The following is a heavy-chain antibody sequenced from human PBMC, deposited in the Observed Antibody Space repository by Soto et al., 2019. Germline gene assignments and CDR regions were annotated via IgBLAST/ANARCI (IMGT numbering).Heavy chain of an antibody. J-gene: IGHJ3*02. CDR1: GFTFSSHS. D-gene: IGHD3-16*02. V-gene: IGHV3-21*01. CDR3: AKDKNRYTLRAFDI. CDR2: ISSSSNYI. Sequence: EVQLVESGGGLVRPGGSLRLSCAASGFTFSSHSINWVRQAPGKGLEWVSSISSSSNYIYYADSVKGRFTISRDNAKNSLYLQMNSLRAENTAVYYCAKDKNRYTLRAFDIWGQGTVVIVSS.